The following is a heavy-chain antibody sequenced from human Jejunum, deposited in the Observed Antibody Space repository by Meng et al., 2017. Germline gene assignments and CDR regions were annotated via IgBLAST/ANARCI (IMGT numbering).Heavy chain of an antibody. J-gene: IGHJ4*02. CDR3: ASYDLFTGFGFDY. CDR2: IYYSGNT. CDR1: GGSISRGDYY. D-gene: IGHD3-9*01. Sequence: QVQLQESGPGLVKPSQTLSLTCTVSGGSISRGDYYWSWIRQPPGKGLEWIGYIYYSGNTYYNPSLKSRVTISVDTPKNQFSLKLSSVTAADTAVYYCASYDLFTGFGFDYWGQGTLVTVSS. V-gene: IGHV4-30-4*01.